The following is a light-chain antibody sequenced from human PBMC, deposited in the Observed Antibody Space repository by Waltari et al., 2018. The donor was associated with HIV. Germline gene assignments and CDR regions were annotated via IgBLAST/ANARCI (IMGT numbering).Light chain of an antibody. CDR1: SRHVGGYNY. CDR3: SSYTSSSTLRV. Sequence: QSALTQPASVSGSPGQSITISCTGTSRHVGGYNYVSWYQQHPGKAPKLMIYEVSNRPSGVSNRFSGSKSGNTASLTISGLQAEDEADYYCSSYTSSSTLRVFGGGTKLTVL. J-gene: IGLJ3*02. V-gene: IGLV2-14*01. CDR2: EVS.